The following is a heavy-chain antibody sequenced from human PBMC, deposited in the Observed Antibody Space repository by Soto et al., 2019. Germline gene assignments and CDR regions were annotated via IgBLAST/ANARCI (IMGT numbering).Heavy chain of an antibody. CDR3: AKDSYYDSGNFDY. Sequence: SETLSLTCTVSGGSISSSSYYWAWVRQPPGKGLEWIGSIYYSGTTYYNPSLKSRVTISEDTSKNQFSLKLSSVTAADTAVYYCAKDSYYDSGNFDYWGQGTLVTVSS. CDR2: IYYSGTT. D-gene: IGHD3-22*01. V-gene: IGHV4-39*07. CDR1: GGSISSSSYY. J-gene: IGHJ4*02.